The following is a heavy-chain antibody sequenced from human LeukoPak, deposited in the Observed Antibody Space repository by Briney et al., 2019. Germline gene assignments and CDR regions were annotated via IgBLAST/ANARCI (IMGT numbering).Heavy chain of an antibody. Sequence: PGGSLRLSCAASGFTFADYTIHWVRQAPGMGLEWVSGITWNSDNEDYADSVKGRFTISRDNAKNSLYLQMNSLRAEDTAVYYCAREVSRAFRFDPWGQGTLVTVSS. V-gene: IGHV3-9*01. CDR1: GFTFADYT. CDR3: AREVSRAFRFDP. J-gene: IGHJ5*02. D-gene: IGHD1-26*01. CDR2: ITWNSDNE.